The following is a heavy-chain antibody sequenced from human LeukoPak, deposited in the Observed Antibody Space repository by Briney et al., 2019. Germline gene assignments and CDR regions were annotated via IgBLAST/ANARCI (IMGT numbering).Heavy chain of an antibody. CDR3: AGKLGITMVRGSFLFDY. J-gene: IGHJ4*02. CDR1: GFTFSSYG. CDR2: ISYDGSNK. D-gene: IGHD3-10*01. Sequence: GRSLRLSCAASGFTFSSYGMHWVRQAPGKGLEWVAVISYDGSNKYYADSVKGRFTISRDNSKNTLYLQMNSLRAEDTAVYYCAGKLGITMVRGSFLFDYWGQGTLVTVSS. V-gene: IGHV3-30*03.